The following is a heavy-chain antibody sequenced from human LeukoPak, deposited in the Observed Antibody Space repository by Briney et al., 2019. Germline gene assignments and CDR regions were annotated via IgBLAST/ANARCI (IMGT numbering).Heavy chain of an antibody. J-gene: IGHJ6*03. Sequence: ASVKVSCKASGYTFTSYGISWVRQAPGQGLEWMGWISAYNGNTNYAQKLQGRVTMTTDTSTSKAYMELRSLRSDDTAVYYCANMRRGYCSSTSCYAYYYMDVWGKGTTVTVSS. CDR3: ANMRRGYCSSTSCYAYYYMDV. V-gene: IGHV1-18*01. CDR2: ISAYNGNT. D-gene: IGHD2-2*01. CDR1: GYTFTSYG.